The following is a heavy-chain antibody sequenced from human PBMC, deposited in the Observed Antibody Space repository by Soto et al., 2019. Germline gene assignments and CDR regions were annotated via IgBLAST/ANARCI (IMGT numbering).Heavy chain of an antibody. D-gene: IGHD3-3*01. CDR1: GGSFSGYV. Sequence: QVQLVQSGAEVKKPGSSVKVSCMTSGGSFSGYVFTWVRQAPGQGLEWMGRIIPVHNITNYAESLQGRVTISAVTSSSTTSLELSTLRSDDTAVYFCGRAKTIFGIVTDVYDIWGQGTMVIVSS. CDR2: IIPVHNIT. J-gene: IGHJ3*02. V-gene: IGHV1-69*04. CDR3: GRAKTIFGIVTDVYDI.